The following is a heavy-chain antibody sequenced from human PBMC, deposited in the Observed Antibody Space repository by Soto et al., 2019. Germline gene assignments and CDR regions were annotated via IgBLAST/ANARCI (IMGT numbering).Heavy chain of an antibody. D-gene: IGHD5-18*01. V-gene: IGHV3-23*01. Sequence: GGSLRLSCAGSGFNFSSFAMTWVRQAPGKGLEWVSTISGSGGSRFYADSVKGRFTLTRDNSKDTVYLQMNSLRVEDTAFYYCAKEGTAEWIHYYYQTDVWGRGTPVTVSS. CDR3: AKEGTAEWIHYYYQTDV. CDR2: ISGSGGSR. CDR1: GFNFSSFA. J-gene: IGHJ6*02.